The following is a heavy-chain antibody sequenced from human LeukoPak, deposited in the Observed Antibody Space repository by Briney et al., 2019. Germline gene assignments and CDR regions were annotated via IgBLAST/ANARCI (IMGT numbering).Heavy chain of an antibody. Sequence: PGGSLRLSCAASGFTFSSYSMNWVRQAPGKGLEWVSSISSSSSYIYYADSVKGRFTISRDNAKNSLYLQMNSLRAEDTAVYYCARFGGYYGSGSYPVITYYFDYWGQGTLVTVSS. V-gene: IGHV3-21*01. CDR2: ISSSSSYI. CDR1: GFTFSSYS. CDR3: ARFGGYYGSGSYPVITYYFDY. J-gene: IGHJ4*02. D-gene: IGHD3-10*01.